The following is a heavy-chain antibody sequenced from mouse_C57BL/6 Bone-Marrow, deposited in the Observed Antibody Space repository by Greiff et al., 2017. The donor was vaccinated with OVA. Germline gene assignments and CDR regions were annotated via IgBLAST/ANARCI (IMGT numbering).Heavy chain of an antibody. CDR3: ARTNYYGSSYRGDAMDY. V-gene: IGHV5-17*01. CDR2: ISSGSSTI. CDR1: GFTFSDYG. J-gene: IGHJ4*01. D-gene: IGHD1-1*01. Sequence: EVQRVESGGGLVKPGGSLKLSCAASGFTFSDYGMHWVRQAPEKGLEWVAYISSGSSTIYYADTVKGRFTISRDNAKNTLFLQMTSLRSEDTAMYYCARTNYYGSSYRGDAMDYWGQGTSVTVSS.